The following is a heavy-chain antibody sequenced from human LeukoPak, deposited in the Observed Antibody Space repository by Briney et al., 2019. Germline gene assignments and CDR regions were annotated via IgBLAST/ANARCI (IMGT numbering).Heavy chain of an antibody. J-gene: IGHJ4*02. V-gene: IGHV3-23*01. CDR2: IGVNGDST. Sequence: GGSLRLSCAASGFTFSNYAMSWVRQAPGKGLEWVSAIGVNGDSTYYADSVKGRFTISRDNSKNTLYLRWNSLRAEDTAVYYCAKVKTTAYYFDYWGQGTLVTVSS. CDR1: GFTFSNYA. D-gene: IGHD4-17*01. CDR3: AKVKTTAYYFDY.